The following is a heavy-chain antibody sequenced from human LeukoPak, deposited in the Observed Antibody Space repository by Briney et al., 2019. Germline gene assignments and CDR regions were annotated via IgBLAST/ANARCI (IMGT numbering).Heavy chain of an antibody. V-gene: IGHV3-23*01. Sequence: GGSLRLSCAASGFTFSSYAMSWVRQAPGKGLEWVSAISGSGGSTYYADSVKGRFTISRDNSKNTLYLQMNSLRAEDTAVYYCAKTPTRYTVAYLDYWGQGTLVTVSS. CDR1: GFTFSSYA. CDR3: AKTPTRYTVAYLDY. J-gene: IGHJ4*02. CDR2: ISGSGGST. D-gene: IGHD5-12*01.